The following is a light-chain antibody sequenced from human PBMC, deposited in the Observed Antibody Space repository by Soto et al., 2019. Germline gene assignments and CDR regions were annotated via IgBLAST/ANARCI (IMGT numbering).Light chain of an antibody. V-gene: IGKV1-39*01. CDR2: SAS. CDR3: QQTYRLPWT. CDR1: QTISYY. Sequence: DIQMTQSPSSLSASVGDRVTIACRASQTISYYVNWYQQEPGKAPMLLIYSASSLQSGVPSRFSGSGSGTDLTLTINSLQPEDFATYICQQTYRLPWTFGQGTKVDNK. J-gene: IGKJ1*01.